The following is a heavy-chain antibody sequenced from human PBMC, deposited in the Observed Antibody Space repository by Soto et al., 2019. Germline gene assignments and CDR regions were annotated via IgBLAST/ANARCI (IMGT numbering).Heavy chain of an antibody. V-gene: IGHV6-1*01. CDR1: GDSVSSNSAA. J-gene: IGHJ6*03. CDR2: TYYRSRWYN. Sequence: PSQTLSLTCAISGDSVSSNSAAWNWIRQSPSRGLEWLGRTYYRSRWYNDYAVSVKSRITVNPDTSKNQFSLKLSSVTAADTAVYYCATQAPGYSGYDIGPYYYYYMDVWGKGTTVTVSS. CDR3: ATQAPGYSGYDIGPYYYYYMDV. D-gene: IGHD5-12*01.